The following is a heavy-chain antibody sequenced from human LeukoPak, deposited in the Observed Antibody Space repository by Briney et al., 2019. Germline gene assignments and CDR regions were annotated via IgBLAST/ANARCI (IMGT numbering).Heavy chain of an antibody. CDR2: ITGTGSQLDDV. Sequence: TGGSLRLSCAASGFKFSVYTMNWVRQAPGSGLQWVSRITGTGSQLDDVEYADSVRGRITISRDNGKDSLFLEMRGLRVEDTGIYFCARETGFADAFDFWGRGTLVTVSS. CDR1: GFKFSVYT. CDR3: ARETGFADAFDF. V-gene: IGHV3-21*03. J-gene: IGHJ3*01.